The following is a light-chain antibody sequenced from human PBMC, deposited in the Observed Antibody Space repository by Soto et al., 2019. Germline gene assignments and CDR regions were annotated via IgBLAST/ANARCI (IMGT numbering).Light chain of an antibody. CDR3: QQSYSTSSIT. CDR2: DAS. V-gene: IGKV1-5*01. CDR1: QSISSW. J-gene: IGKJ5*01. Sequence: MQITKSPSTLSASVGDGVTITCRVSQSISSWLAWYQQKPGKAPKLLIYDASSLESGVPSRFSGSGSGTDFTLTISSLQPEDFATYYCQQSYSTSSITFGQGTRLET.